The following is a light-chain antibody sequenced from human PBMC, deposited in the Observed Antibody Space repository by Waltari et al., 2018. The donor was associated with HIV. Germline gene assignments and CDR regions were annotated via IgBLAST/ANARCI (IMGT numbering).Light chain of an antibody. Sequence: SYGLTQPPSVSVSPGQTATITCSGDALPKPYAYWYQQKPGQAPVMVIYKDSERPSGIPERFSGSSSATTVTLTISGVQAEDEADYYCQSSDISGNYWVFGGGTKLTVL. V-gene: IGLV3-25*03. CDR2: KDS. CDR1: ALPKPY. J-gene: IGLJ3*02. CDR3: QSSDISGNYWV.